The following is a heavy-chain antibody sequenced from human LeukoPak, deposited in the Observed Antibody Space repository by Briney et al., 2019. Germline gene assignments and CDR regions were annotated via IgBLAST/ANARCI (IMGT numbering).Heavy chain of an antibody. D-gene: IGHD3-16*01. CDR1: GFTVSSNY. V-gene: IGHV3-66*01. Sequence: QPGGSLRLSCTASGFTVSSNYMSWVRQAPGKGLEWVSVIYSGGGTYYADAVKGRFTISRDNSKNTLYLQMNSLRAGDTAVYYCARDHYVDAFDIWGQGTMVTVSS. J-gene: IGHJ3*02. CDR2: IYSGGGT. CDR3: ARDHYVDAFDI.